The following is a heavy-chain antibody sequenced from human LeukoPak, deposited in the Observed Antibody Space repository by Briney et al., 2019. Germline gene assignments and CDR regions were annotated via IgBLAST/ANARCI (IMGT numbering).Heavy chain of an antibody. CDR1: GGSLSGYY. CDR2: INHSGST. CDR3: ARGGRNKNISPFDY. D-gene: IGHD1/OR15-1a*01. V-gene: IGHV4-34*01. Sequence: SETLSLTCAVYGGSLSGYYWSWIRQPPGKGLEWIGEINHSGSTNYNPSLKSRVTISVDTSKNQFSLKLSSVTAADTAVYYCARGGRNKNISPFDYWGQETLVTVSS. J-gene: IGHJ4*02.